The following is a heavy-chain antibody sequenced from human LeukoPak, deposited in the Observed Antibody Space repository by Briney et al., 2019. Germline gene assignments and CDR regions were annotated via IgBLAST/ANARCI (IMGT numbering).Heavy chain of an antibody. D-gene: IGHD4-17*01. V-gene: IGHV3-15*01. CDR3: TTDHYASYYYYGMDV. J-gene: IGHJ6*02. Sequence: PGGSLRLSCAASGFTFSNAWMSWVRQAPGKGLEWVGRIKSKTDGGTTDYAAPVKGRFTISRDDSKNTLYLQMNSLKTEDTAVYYCTTDHYASYYYYGMDVWGQGTTVTVSS. CDR2: IKSKTDGGTT. CDR1: GFTFSNAW.